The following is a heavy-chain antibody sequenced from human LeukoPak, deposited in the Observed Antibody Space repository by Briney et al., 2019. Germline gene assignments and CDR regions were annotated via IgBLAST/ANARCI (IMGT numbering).Heavy chain of an antibody. J-gene: IGHJ5*02. CDR2: INHSGST. Sequence: SETLSLTCAVYGGSFSGYYWSWIRQPPGKGLEWIGEINHSGSTNYNPSLKSRVTMSVDTSKNQFSLKLSSVTAADTAVYYCARELRCSSTSCPDPWFDPWGQGTLVTVSS. D-gene: IGHD2-2*01. CDR1: GGSFSGYY. CDR3: ARELRCSSTSCPDPWFDP. V-gene: IGHV4-34*01.